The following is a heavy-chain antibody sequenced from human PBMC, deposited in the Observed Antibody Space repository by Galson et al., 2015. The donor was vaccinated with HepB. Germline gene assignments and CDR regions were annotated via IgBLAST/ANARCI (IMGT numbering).Heavy chain of an antibody. V-gene: IGHV3-53*01. Sequence: SLRLSCAASGFTFSSYWMNWVRQAPGKGLEWVSVIYSGGSTYYADSVKGRFTISRDNSKNTLYLQMNSLRAEDTAVYYCARGSYGDYDYWGQGTLVTVSS. CDR2: IYSGGST. D-gene: IGHD4-17*01. J-gene: IGHJ4*02. CDR3: ARGSYGDYDY. CDR1: GFTFSSYW.